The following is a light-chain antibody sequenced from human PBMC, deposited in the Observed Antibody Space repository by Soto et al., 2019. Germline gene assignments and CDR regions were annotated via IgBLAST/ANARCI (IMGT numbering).Light chain of an antibody. CDR1: QSVSSSY. CDR2: RTS. Sequence: EIVLSQSPATLSVSPRERATLSCRASQSVSSSYLAWYQQKPGQAPRLLIYRTSNRATGIPDRFSGSGSGTDFTLTISRLEPEDFAVYWCQQYDSSPRTFGQGTKVDIK. CDR3: QQYDSSPRT. J-gene: IGKJ1*01. V-gene: IGKV3-20*01.